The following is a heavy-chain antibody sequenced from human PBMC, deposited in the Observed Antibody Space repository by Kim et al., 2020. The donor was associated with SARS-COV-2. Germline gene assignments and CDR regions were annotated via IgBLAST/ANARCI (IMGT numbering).Heavy chain of an antibody. CDR2: IYYSGST. CDR3: AREVIMVRGHRVMDV. CDR1: GGSISSGGYY. J-gene: IGHJ6*02. Sequence: SETLSLTCTVSGGSISSGGYYWSWIRQHPGKGLEWIGYIYYSGSTYYNPSLKSRVTISVDTSKNQFSLKLSSVTAADTAVYYCAREVIMVRGHRVMDVWGQGTTVTVSS. D-gene: IGHD3-10*01. V-gene: IGHV4-31*03.